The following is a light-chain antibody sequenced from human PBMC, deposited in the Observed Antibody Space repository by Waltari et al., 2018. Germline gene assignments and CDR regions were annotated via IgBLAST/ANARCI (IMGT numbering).Light chain of an antibody. V-gene: IGKV3-11*01. J-gene: IGKJ4*01. CDR1: QSVSTF. Sequence: EIVLTQSPATLSLAPGERATLPCRASQSVSTFSACYQQKPGQAPRLLIYHASTRATGVPARFSGSGSGTDFTLTISSLEPEDFAVYYCQQRANWPPLTFGGGTKVEI. CDR2: HAS. CDR3: QQRANWPPLT.